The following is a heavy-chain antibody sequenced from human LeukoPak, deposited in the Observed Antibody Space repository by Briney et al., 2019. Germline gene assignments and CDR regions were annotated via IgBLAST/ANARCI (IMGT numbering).Heavy chain of an antibody. Sequence: GGSLRLSCAASGFTFRSNSMNWVRQAPGKGLEWVSYINSSSSTINYADSVKGRFTISRDNAKNSLDLQMNSLRADDTAVYYCARDDDIVDYWGQGTMVTVSS. CDR2: INSSSSTI. CDR1: GFTFRSNS. J-gene: IGHJ4*02. D-gene: IGHD5-12*01. V-gene: IGHV3-48*04. CDR3: ARDDDIVDY.